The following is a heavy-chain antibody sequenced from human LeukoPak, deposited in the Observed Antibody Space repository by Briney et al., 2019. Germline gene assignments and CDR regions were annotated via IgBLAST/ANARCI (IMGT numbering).Heavy chain of an antibody. CDR1: GFTFSSYG. CDR3: AKDQGYYYYMDV. CDR2: IRYDGSNK. J-gene: IGHJ6*03. V-gene: IGHV3-30*02. Sequence: GRSLRLSCAASGFTFSSYGMHWVRQAPGKGLEWVAFIRYDGSNKYYADSVKGRFTISRDISKNTLYLQMNSLRAEDTAVYYCAKDQGYYYYMDVWGKGTTVTISS.